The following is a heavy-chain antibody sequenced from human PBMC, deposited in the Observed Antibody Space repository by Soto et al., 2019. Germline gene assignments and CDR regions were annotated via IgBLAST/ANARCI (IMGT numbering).Heavy chain of an antibody. V-gene: IGHV4-59*01. CDR3: ARDLCSSTSCSNYYYYGMDV. D-gene: IGHD2-2*01. Sequence: SETLSLTCTVSGGSISSYYWSWIRQPPGKGLEWIGYIYYSGSTNYSPSLKSRVTISVDTSKNQFSLKLSSVTAADTAVYYCARDLCSSTSCSNYYYYGMDVWGQGTTVTVSS. CDR1: GGSISSYY. CDR2: IYYSGST. J-gene: IGHJ6*02.